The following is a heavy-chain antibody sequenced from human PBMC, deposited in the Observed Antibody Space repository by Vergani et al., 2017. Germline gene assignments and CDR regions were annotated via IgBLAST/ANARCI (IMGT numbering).Heavy chain of an antibody. D-gene: IGHD3-3*01. V-gene: IGHV3-30*03. CDR2: ISYDGSNK. CDR3: ERGDQAYDDFRSGLPTYFMDV. CDR1: GFSFRGHG. J-gene: IGHJ6*03. Sequence: QVHLVESGGGVVQTGRSLTLSCVASGFSFRGHGMHWVRQAPGKGLEGVAIISYDGSNKYYADSVKGRFTSSRDNSKNTMYLQMNSLRAEDTAVHYCERGDQAYDDFRSGLPTYFMDVWGKGTTVTVSS.